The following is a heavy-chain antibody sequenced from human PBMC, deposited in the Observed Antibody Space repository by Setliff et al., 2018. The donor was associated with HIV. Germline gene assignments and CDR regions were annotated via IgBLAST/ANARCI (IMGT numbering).Heavy chain of an antibody. V-gene: IGHV1-69*10. Sequence: SVKVSCKASGGTFSSYAISWVRQAPGQGLEWMGGIIPILGIANYAQKFQGRVTITTDESTSTAYMELSSLRPEDTAVYYCARMDYYYYYMDVWGKGTTVTVSS. CDR1: GGTFSSYA. CDR2: IIPILGIA. J-gene: IGHJ6*03. CDR3: ARMDYYYYYMDV.